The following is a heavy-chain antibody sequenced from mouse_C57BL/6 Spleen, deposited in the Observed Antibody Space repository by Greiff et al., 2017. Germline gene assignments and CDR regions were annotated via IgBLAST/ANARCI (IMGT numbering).Heavy chain of an antibody. J-gene: IGHJ1*03. V-gene: IGHV15-2*01. D-gene: IGHD2-3*01. CDR3: AREGDDYRYFDV. CDR2: ILPSIGRT. CDR1: DSEVFPIAY. Sequence: QVQLQQSGSELRSPGSSVKLSCKDFDSEVFPIAYMSWVRQKPGHGFEWIGGILPSIGRTIYGEKFEDKATLDADTLSNTAYLELNSLTSEDSATYYCAREGDDYRYFDVWGTGTTVTVSS.